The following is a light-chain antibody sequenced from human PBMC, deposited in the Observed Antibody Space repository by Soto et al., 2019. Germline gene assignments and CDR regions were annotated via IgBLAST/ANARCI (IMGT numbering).Light chain of an antibody. Sequence: DIQMTQAPSSRSASLGDRVTITCRASQGIGVYLAWFQQKPGKVPKLLIYAASALQSGVPSRFSGSGSGTDFTLTISSLQPGDIATYYCQKYNSAPLTFGGGTKVDIK. CDR2: AAS. CDR3: QKYNSAPLT. CDR1: QGIGVY. V-gene: IGKV1-27*01. J-gene: IGKJ4*01.